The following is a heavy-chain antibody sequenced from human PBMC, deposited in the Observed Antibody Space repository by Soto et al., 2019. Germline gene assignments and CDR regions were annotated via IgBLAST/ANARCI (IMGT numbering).Heavy chain of an antibody. CDR1: GYTFTSYG. CDR2: ISAYNGNT. CDR3: AREGDGYNGLRYAGY. J-gene: IGHJ4*02. V-gene: IGHV1-18*01. Sequence: AAVKVSCKASGYTFTSYGISWVRQAPGQGLEWMGWISAYNGNTKYAQKLQGRVTMTTDTSTSTAYMELRSLRSDDTAVYYCAREGDGYNGLRYAGYWGQGTLVTVSS. D-gene: IGHD5-12*01.